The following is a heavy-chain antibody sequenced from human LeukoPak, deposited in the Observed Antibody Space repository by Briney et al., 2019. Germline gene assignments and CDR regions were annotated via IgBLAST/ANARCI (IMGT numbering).Heavy chain of an antibody. CDR1: GGSNSSYY. D-gene: IGHD1-26*01. J-gene: IGHJ4*02. CDR3: ARDRFEVGATTYFDY. CDR2: IYTSGST. V-gene: IGHV4-4*07. Sequence: PSETLSLTCTVSGGSNSSYYWSWIRQPAGKGLEWIGRIYTSGSTNYNPSLKSRVTMSVDTSKNQFSLKLSSVTAADTAVYYCARDRFEVGATTYFDYWGQGTLVTVSS.